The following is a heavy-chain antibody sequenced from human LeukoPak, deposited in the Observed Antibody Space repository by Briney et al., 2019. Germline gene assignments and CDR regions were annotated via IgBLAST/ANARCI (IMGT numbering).Heavy chain of an antibody. CDR2: ISGSGGST. D-gene: IGHD3-10*01. V-gene: IGHV3-23*01. CDR3: AKIAGFGEWGPNYFDY. J-gene: IGHJ4*02. CDR1: GFTFSTYV. Sequence: PGRSLRLSCAASGFTFSTYVMTWVRQAPGEGLEWVSTISGSGGSTYYADSVKGRFTISRANSKSTLFLQMNSLRAEDTAVYYCAKIAGFGEWGPNYFDYWGQGSLVTVSS.